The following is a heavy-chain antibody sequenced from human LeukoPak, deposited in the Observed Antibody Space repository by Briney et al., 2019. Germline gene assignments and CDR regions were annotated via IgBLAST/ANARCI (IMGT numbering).Heavy chain of an antibody. V-gene: IGHV4-38-2*02. CDR1: GYSISSGYY. Sequence: PSETLSLTCSVAGYSISSGYYWGWIRQPPGKGLEWIGSIYYSGSTYYNPSLKSRVTISVDTSKNQFSLKLSSVTAADTAVYYCAREGVVRPSNWFDPWGQGTLVTVSS. CDR3: AREGVVRPSNWFDP. J-gene: IGHJ5*02. CDR2: IYYSGST. D-gene: IGHD3-3*01.